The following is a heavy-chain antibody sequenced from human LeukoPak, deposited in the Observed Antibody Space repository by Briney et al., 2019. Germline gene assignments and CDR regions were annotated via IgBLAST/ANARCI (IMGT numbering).Heavy chain of an antibody. CDR1: GFTFSSYS. Sequence: GGSLRLSCAASGFTFSSYSMNWVRQAPGKGLEWVSYISSSSSTIYYADSVKGRFTISRDNAKNSLYLQMNSLRAEDTAVYYCAREVAAAVLDYWGQGTLVTVSS. CDR3: AREVAAAVLDY. V-gene: IGHV3-48*04. J-gene: IGHJ4*02. CDR2: ISSSSSTI. D-gene: IGHD6-13*01.